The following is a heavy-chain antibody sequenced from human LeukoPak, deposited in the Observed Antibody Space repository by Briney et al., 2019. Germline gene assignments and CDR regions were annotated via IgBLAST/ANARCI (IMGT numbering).Heavy chain of an antibody. Sequence: GGSLRLSCAASGFTFSSYSMNWVRQAPGRGLEWVSYISSSSSTIYYADSVKGRFTISRDNAKNSLYLQMNSLRAEDTAVYYCARDPAPPEYYYDSSGYYPWGQGTLVTVSS. CDR2: ISSSSSTI. J-gene: IGHJ5*02. CDR3: ARDPAPPEYYYDSSGYYP. CDR1: GFTFSSYS. V-gene: IGHV3-48*04. D-gene: IGHD3-22*01.